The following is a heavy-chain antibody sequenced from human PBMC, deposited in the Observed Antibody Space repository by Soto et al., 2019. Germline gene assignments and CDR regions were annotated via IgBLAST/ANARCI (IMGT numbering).Heavy chain of an antibody. CDR2: IYYSGST. J-gene: IGHJ5*02. CDR1: GGSISSSSYY. V-gene: IGHV4-39*01. Sequence: QLLESGPGLVKPSETLSLTCTVSGGSISSSSYYWGWIRQPPGKGLEWIGSIYYSGSTYYNPSLKSRVTISVDTSKNQFSLKLSSVTAADTAVYYCARHGGPNWFDPWGQGTLVTVSS. D-gene: IGHD3-16*01. CDR3: ARHGGPNWFDP.